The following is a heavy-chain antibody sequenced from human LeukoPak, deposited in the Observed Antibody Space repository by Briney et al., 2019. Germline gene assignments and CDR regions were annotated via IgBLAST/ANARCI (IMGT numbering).Heavy chain of an antibody. D-gene: IGHD4-11*01. J-gene: IGHJ3*02. CDR1: GFTFSSYI. CDR3: ARGPTTVTGDAFDI. CDR2: ISSSSTI. V-gene: IGHV3-48*01. Sequence: SGGSLRLSCAASGFTFSSYIMNWVRQAPGKGLEWVSYISSSSTIYYADSVKGRFTISRDNAKNSLYLQMNSLRAEDTAVYYCARGPTTVTGDAFDIWGQGTMVTVSS.